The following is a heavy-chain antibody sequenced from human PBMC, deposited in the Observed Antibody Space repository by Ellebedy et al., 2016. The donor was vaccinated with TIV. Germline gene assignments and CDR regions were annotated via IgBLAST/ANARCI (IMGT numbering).Heavy chain of an antibody. Sequence: PGGSLRLSCAASGFTFSSHDMHWVRQPTGKGLEWVSGITSVGDTYYLGSVKGRFIISRDSAKNSLYLQMNSLRAEDTAVYYCARATSGFDYWGQGALATVSS. J-gene: IGHJ4*02. V-gene: IGHV3-13*01. CDR2: ITSVGDT. CDR3: ARATSGFDY. D-gene: IGHD5-24*01. CDR1: GFTFSSHD.